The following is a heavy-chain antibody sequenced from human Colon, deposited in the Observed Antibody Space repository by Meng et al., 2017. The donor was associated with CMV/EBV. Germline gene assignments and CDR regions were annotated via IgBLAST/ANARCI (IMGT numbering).Heavy chain of an antibody. CDR2: IYYSGST. D-gene: IGHD3/OR15-3a*01. J-gene: IGHJ5*02. CDR1: GGPVSSGSYY. V-gene: IGHV4-61*01. Sequence: SETLSLTCTVSGGPVSSGSYYWSWIRQPPGKGLEWIGYIYYSGSTNYNPSLKSRVTISVDTSKNQFSLKLSSVTAAGTAVYYCARTVWTGTPRGFDPWGQGTLVTVSS. CDR3: ARTVWTGTPRGFDP.